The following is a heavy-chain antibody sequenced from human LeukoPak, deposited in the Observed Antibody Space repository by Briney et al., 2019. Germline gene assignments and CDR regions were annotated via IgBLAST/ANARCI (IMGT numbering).Heavy chain of an antibody. D-gene: IGHD3-22*01. Sequence: GASVKVSCKVSGYTVTELSMHWVRQAPGKGLEWMGGFDPEDGETIYAQKFQGRVTMTEDTSTDTAYMELSSLRSEDTAVYYCATGDGYYDSSGYYYTFDYWGQGTLVTVSS. CDR3: ATGDGYYDSSGYYYTFDY. J-gene: IGHJ4*02. V-gene: IGHV1-24*01. CDR2: FDPEDGET. CDR1: GYTVTELS.